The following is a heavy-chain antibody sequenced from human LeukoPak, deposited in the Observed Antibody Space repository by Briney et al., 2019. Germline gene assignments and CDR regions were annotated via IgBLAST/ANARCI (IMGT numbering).Heavy chain of an antibody. J-gene: IGHJ4*02. D-gene: IGHD2-21*02. V-gene: IGHV3-7*01. Sequence: GGSLRLSCAVSGFTFTSYWMSWVRQAPGKGLGWVANINEDGSYKFHADSVKGRLTISRDNSKNSLYLQMSSLRADDTAVYYCARDATRGGDNDCWGQGTRVIVSS. CDR3: ARDATRGGDNDC. CDR1: GFTFTSYW. CDR2: INEDGSYK.